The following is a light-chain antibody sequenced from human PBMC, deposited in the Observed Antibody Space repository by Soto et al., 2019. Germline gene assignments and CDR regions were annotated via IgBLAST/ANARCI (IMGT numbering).Light chain of an antibody. J-gene: IGLJ2*01. CDR2: RND. Sequence: QSVLTQPPSASGAPGQRITISCSGTFSNIGNNFVYWYRQLPGTAPKLLIHRNDQRPSGVPDRFSGSKSGTSASLAISGLRSEDEADYYCATWDDSLSGVVFGGGTKLTVL. CDR3: ATWDDSLSGVV. CDR1: FSNIGNNF. V-gene: IGLV1-47*01.